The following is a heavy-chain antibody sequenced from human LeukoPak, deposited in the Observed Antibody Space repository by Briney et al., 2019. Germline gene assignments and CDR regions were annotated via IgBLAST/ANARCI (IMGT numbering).Heavy chain of an antibody. D-gene: IGHD6-13*01. Sequence: GASVKVSCKASGGTFSSYAISWVRQAPGQGLDWMGRIIPILGIANYAQKFQGRVTITADKSTSTAYMELSSLRSEDTAVYYCARDPPPPRLIAAAGRRAPDWFDPWGQGTLVTVSS. CDR3: ARDPPPPRLIAAAGRRAPDWFDP. J-gene: IGHJ5*02. V-gene: IGHV1-69*04. CDR1: GGTFSSYA. CDR2: IIPILGIA.